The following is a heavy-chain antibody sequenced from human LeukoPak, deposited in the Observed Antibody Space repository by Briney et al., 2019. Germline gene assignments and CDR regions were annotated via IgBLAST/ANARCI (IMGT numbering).Heavy chain of an antibody. Sequence: ASVKVSCKASGYTFTSYGISWVRQAPGQGLEWMGWISAYNGNTNYAQKLQGRVTMTTDTSTSTAYMELRSLRSDDTAVYYCVRENTMVRGASGGGWFDPWGQGTLVTVSS. V-gene: IGHV1-18*04. CDR3: VRENTMVRGASGGGWFDP. CDR2: ISAYNGNT. J-gene: IGHJ5*02. D-gene: IGHD3-10*01. CDR1: GYTFTSYG.